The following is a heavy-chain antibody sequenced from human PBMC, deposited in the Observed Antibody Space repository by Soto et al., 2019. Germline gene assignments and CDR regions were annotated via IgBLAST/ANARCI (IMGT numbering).Heavy chain of an antibody. CDR2: IYHSGST. V-gene: IGHV4-4*02. Sequence: SETLSLTCAVSGGSISSSNWWSWVRQPPGKGLEWIGEIYHSGSTNYNPSLKSRVTISVDKSKNQFSLKLSSVTAADTAVYYCARGPTLLRYFARLLSPNWFDPWVQGPLVT. D-gene: IGHD3-9*01. CDR1: GGSISSSNW. CDR3: ARGPTLLRYFARLLSPNWFDP. J-gene: IGHJ5*02.